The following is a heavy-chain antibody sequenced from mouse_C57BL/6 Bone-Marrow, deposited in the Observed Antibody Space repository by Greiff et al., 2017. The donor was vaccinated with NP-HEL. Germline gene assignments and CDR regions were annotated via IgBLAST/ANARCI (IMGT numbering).Heavy chain of an antibody. V-gene: IGHV1-74*01. Sequence: QVQLQQPGAELVKPGASVKVSCTASGYTFTSYWMHWVKQRPGQGLEWIGRIHPSDSDTNYTQKFKGKATLTVDKSSSTAYMQLSSLTSEDSAVYYCAISIYYDYDWGYYAMDYWGQGTSVTVSS. CDR1: GYTFTSYW. D-gene: IGHD2-4*01. CDR3: AISIYYDYDWGYYAMDY. CDR2: IHPSDSDT. J-gene: IGHJ4*01.